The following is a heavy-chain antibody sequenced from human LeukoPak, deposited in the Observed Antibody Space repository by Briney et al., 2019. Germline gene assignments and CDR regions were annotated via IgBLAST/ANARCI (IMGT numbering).Heavy chain of an antibody. CDR2: IYTSGST. D-gene: IGHD3-3*01. CDR1: GGSISSYY. Sequence: SETLSLTCTVSGGSISSYYWSWIRQPAGKGLEWIGRIYTSGSTNYNPSLKSRVTMSVDTSKNQFSLKLSSVTAADTAVYYCARDWRVGDFWSGSRLPTNWFDPWGQGTLVTVSS. J-gene: IGHJ5*02. CDR3: ARDWRVGDFWSGSRLPTNWFDP. V-gene: IGHV4-4*07.